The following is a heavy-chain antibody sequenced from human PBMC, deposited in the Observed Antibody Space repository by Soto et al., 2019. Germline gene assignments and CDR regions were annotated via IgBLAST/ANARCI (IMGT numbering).Heavy chain of an antibody. J-gene: IGHJ6*02. V-gene: IGHV4-4*07. D-gene: IGHD6-19*01. Sequence: SETLSLTCTVSGGSISSYYWSWIRQPAGKGLEWIGRIYTSASTNYNPSLKSRVTMSVDTSKNQFSLKLSSVTAADTAVYYCARGSSGWYDYYYYGMDVWGQGTTVTVSS. CDR3: ARGSSGWYDYYYYGMDV. CDR1: GGSISSYY. CDR2: IYTSAST.